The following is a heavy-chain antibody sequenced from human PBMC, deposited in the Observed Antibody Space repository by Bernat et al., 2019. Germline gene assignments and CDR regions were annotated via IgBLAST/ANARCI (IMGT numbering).Heavy chain of an antibody. Sequence: EVQLVESGGGVVQPGGSLRLSCAASGFTFDDYAMHWVRQAPGKGLEWVSLISGDGGSTYYADFVKGRFTISRDNSKNSLYLQMNSLRTEDTALYYCAKVGASLDLLQKDYYYGMDVWGQGTTVTVSS. V-gene: IGHV3-43*02. CDR2: ISGDGGST. J-gene: IGHJ6*02. D-gene: IGHD1-26*01. CDR3: AKVGASLDLLQKDYYYGMDV. CDR1: GFTFDDYA.